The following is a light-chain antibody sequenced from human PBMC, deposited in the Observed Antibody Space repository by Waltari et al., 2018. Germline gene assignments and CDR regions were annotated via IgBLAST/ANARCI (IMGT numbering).Light chain of an antibody. CDR1: QSINSN. CDR3: QQYNNGPPET. J-gene: IGKJ1*01. CDR2: EAS. Sequence: IVMTQSPATLSVSPGEGATLSCRARQSINSNVAWFQQKPGQSPRPLIYEASTRATGVPARFSGIGSGTDFTLTISSLQSEDSATYYCQQYNNGPPETFGQGTKVEIK. V-gene: IGKV3-15*01.